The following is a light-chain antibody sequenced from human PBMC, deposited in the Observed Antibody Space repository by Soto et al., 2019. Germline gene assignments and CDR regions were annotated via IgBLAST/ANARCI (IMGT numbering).Light chain of an antibody. CDR2: GAS. CDR1: QSVRSSY. Sequence: EFVLTQSPGTLSLSPGERATLSCRASQSVRSSYLAWYQQKPGQAPRILIYGASTRATGIPHRFSGSGSGTDFTLTISRLEPEDFALYDCQQYGSSPPLTFGGGTKVEIK. V-gene: IGKV3-20*01. J-gene: IGKJ4*01. CDR3: QQYGSSPPLT.